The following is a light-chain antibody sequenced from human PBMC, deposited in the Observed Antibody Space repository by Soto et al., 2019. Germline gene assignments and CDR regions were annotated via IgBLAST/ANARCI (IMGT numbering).Light chain of an antibody. CDR1: SSDVGGYNY. CDR3: SSYTSSSTSNYV. CDR2: EVS. V-gene: IGLV2-14*01. Sequence: QSVLTQPASVSGSPGQSITISCTGISSDVGGYNYVSWYQQHPGKAPKLMIYEVSNRPSGVSNRFSGSKSGNTASLTISGLQAEDEADYYCSSYTSSSTSNYVFGTGTKVTVL. J-gene: IGLJ1*01.